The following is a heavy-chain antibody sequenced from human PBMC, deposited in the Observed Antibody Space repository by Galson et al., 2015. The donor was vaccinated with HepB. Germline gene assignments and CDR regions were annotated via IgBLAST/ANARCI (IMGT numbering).Heavy chain of an antibody. V-gene: IGHV3-23*01. CDR3: AKDNGSGWSVDY. Sequence: SLRLSCAASGFTFSSYVMSWVRQAPGKGLEWVSGISGSGDSTYYADSVKGRFTISRDNSKNTLYLQMNSLRAEDTAVYYCAKDNGSGWSVDYWGQGTLVTVSS. CDR1: GFTFSSYV. J-gene: IGHJ4*02. CDR2: ISGSGDST. D-gene: IGHD6-19*01.